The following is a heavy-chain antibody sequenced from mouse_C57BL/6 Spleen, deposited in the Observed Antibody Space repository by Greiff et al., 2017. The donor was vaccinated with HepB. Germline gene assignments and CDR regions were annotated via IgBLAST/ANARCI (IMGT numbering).Heavy chain of an antibody. D-gene: IGHD1-1*01. CDR1: GYTFTDYY. CDR2: INPNNGGT. V-gene: IGHV1-26*01. J-gene: IGHJ1*03. Sequence: EVQLQQSGPELVKPGASVKISCKASGYTFTDYYMNWVKQSHGKSLEWIGDINPNNGGTSYNQKFKGKATLTVDKSSSTAYMELRSLTSADSADYYCARAGSYWYFDVWGTGTTVTVSS. CDR3: ARAGSYWYFDV.